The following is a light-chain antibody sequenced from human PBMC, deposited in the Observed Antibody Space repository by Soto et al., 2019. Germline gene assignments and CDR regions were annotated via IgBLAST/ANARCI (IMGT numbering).Light chain of an antibody. CDR1: QSVSSRC. J-gene: IGKJ3*01. V-gene: IGKV3-20*01. CDR2: GAS. CDR3: QQYGDSFT. Sequence: EIVLTQSPGTLSLSPGERATLSCRASQSVSSRCLAWYQQKPGQAPRLLLYGASSRATGIPDRFSGSGSGTDFTLTISRLEPEDFAVYYCQQYGDSFTFGPGTKVDIK.